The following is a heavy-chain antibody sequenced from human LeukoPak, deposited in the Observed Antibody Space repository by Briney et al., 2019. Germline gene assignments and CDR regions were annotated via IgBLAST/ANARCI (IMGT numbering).Heavy chain of an antibody. CDR2: ISGSGGST. D-gene: IGHD1-14*01. CDR3: AKDLTTFDI. CDR1: GFTVSSNY. J-gene: IGHJ3*02. V-gene: IGHV3-23*01. Sequence: GGSLRLSCAASGFTVSSNYMSWVRQAPGKGLEWVSAISGSGGSTYYAESVKGRFTISRDNSKNTLYLQMNSLRAEDTAVYYCAKDLTTFDIWGQGTVVTVSS.